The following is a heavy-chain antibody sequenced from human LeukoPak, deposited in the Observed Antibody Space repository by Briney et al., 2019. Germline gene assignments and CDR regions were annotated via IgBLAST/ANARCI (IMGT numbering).Heavy chain of an antibody. V-gene: IGHV1-69*13. Sequence: ASVKVSCKASGGTFSSYAISWVRQAPGQGLEWMGGIIPIFGTANYAQKFQGRVTITADESTSTAYMELSSLRSEDTAVYYCARERAQLGTPLDYWGQGTLVTVSS. D-gene: IGHD7-27*01. CDR1: GGTFSSYA. J-gene: IGHJ4*02. CDR3: ARERAQLGTPLDY. CDR2: IIPIFGTA.